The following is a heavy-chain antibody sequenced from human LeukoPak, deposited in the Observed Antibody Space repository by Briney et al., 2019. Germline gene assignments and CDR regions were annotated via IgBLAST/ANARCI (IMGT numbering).Heavy chain of an antibody. CDR1: GFTFTNYA. J-gene: IGHJ5*02. CDR2: ISGSGDST. CDR3: AKNAALPYFTSTTCPIDP. Sequence: GGSLTLSCAASGFTFTNYAMNWVRQAPGKGLEWVSGISGSGDSTHYADSVKGRFAISRENPKNTLHLQMNSLRAEDTAVCFCAKNAALPYFTSTTCPIDPWGQGALVTVSS. V-gene: IGHV3-23*01. D-gene: IGHD2-2*01.